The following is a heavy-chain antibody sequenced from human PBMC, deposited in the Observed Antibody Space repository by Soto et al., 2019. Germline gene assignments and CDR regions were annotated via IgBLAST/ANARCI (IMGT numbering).Heavy chain of an antibody. V-gene: IGHV3-48*01. D-gene: IGHD6-6*01. CDR1: GFTFSSYW. CDR2: ISSSSSTI. CDR3: ARDVRGNIAA. Sequence: GGSLRLSCAASGFTFSSYWMHWVRQAPGKGLEWVSYISSSSSTIYYADSVKGRFTISRDNAKNSLYLQMNSLRAEDTAVYYCARDVRGNIAAWGQGTLVTVSS. J-gene: IGHJ1*01.